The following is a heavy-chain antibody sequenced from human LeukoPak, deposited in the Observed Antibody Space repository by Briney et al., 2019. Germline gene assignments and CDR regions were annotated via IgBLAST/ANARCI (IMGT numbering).Heavy chain of an antibody. CDR2: ISWNSGSI. V-gene: IGHV3-9*01. CDR1: GFTFDDYA. D-gene: IGHD3-16*01. CDR3: AKDGHGQLILDY. Sequence: GGSLRLSCAASGFTFDDYAMHWVRQAPGKGLEWVSGISWNSGSIGYADSVKGRFTISRDNSKNTLYLQMNSLRAEDRAVYYCAKDGHGQLILDYWGQGTLVTVSS. J-gene: IGHJ4*02.